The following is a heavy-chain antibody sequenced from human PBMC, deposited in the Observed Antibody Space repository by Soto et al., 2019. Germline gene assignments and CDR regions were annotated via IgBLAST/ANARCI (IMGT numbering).Heavy chain of an antibody. CDR2: IYYSGST. J-gene: IGHJ4*02. D-gene: IGHD5-18*01. Sequence: SETLSLTCTVSGGCISSYYWSWIRQPPGKGLEWIGYIYYSGSTNYNPSLKSRVTISVDTSKNQFSLKLSSVTAADTAVYYCARGGLDSYGFLFFYWGQGTLVTVSS. CDR3: ARGGLDSYGFLFFY. CDR1: GGCISSYY. V-gene: IGHV4-59*01.